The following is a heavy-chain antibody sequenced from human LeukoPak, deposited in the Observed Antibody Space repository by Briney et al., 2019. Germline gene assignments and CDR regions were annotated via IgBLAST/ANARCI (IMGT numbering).Heavy chain of an antibody. CDR2: ITWNGDSP. CDR1: GFTFDDYG. CDR3: ARWSSIKVAATENY. J-gene: IGHJ4*02. Sequence: GSLRLSCAASGFTFDDYGMSWVRQAPGKGLEWVSGITWNGDSPGYADSVKGRFTISRDNAKNSLYLHLNSLRAEDTALYHCARWSSIKVAATENYWGQGTLVTVSS. V-gene: IGHV3-20*01. D-gene: IGHD6-19*01.